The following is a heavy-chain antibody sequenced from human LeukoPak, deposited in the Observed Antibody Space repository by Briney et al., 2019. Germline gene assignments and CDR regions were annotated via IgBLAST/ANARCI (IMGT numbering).Heavy chain of an antibody. CDR2: INHSEST. V-gene: IGHV4-34*01. CDR3: ARARIAAAAPHFDY. CDR1: GGSFSGYY. Sequence: SETLSLTCAVYGGSFSGYYWSWIRQPPGKGLEWIGEINHSESTNYNPSLKSRVTISVDTSKNQFSLKLSSVTAADTAVYYCARARIAAAAPHFDYWGQGTLVTVSS. J-gene: IGHJ4*02. D-gene: IGHD6-13*01.